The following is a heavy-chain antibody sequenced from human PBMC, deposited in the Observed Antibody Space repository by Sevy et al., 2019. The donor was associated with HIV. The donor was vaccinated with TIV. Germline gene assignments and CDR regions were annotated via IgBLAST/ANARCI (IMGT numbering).Heavy chain of an antibody. CDR1: GFTFNSYW. D-gene: IGHD5-12*01. Sequence: GGSLRLSCAASGFTFNSYWMSWVRQAPGKGLEWVANIKQDGSEKCYVDSVKGRFTISRDNSQNSLFLQMNTLRAEDTAVYDCAREGSPYDTYYYYYGLDVWGQGTTVTVSS. J-gene: IGHJ6*02. CDR2: IKQDGSEK. V-gene: IGHV3-7*01. CDR3: AREGSPYDTYYYYYGLDV.